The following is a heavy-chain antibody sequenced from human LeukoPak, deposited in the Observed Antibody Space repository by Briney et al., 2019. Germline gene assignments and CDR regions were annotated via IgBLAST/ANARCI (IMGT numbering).Heavy chain of an antibody. J-gene: IGHJ4*02. CDR1: GFSFSDYY. V-gene: IGHV3-11*06. D-gene: IGHD5-18*01. CDR2: ISSAGTYT. CDR3: ARDLVSAMGPYYFDY. Sequence: KSGGSLRLSCAASGFSFSDYYMSWIRQAPGKGVEWVSFISSAGTYTNYADSVKGRFTISRDNAKNSLYLQMNSLRAEDTAVSYCARDLVSAMGPYYFDYRGQGTLVTVSS.